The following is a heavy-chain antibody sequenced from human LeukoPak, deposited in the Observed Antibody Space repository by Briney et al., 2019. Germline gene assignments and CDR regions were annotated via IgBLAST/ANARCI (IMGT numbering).Heavy chain of an antibody. CDR3: AKAADDFDI. J-gene: IGHJ3*02. Sequence: GGSLRLSCAASGFTVSSNYMSWVRQAPGKGLEWVSHIYSGGSTYYADSVTGRFTISRDNSKDTLYLQMNSLRAEDTAVYYCAKAADDFDIWGQGTMVTVSS. CDR2: IYSGGST. CDR1: GFTVSSNY. V-gene: IGHV3-53*01.